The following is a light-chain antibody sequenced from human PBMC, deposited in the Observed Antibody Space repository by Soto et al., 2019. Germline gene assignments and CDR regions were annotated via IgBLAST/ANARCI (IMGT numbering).Light chain of an antibody. V-gene: IGKV3-20*01. CDR2: GAS. Sequence: EIVLTQSPGTLSLSPGEMATLSCTASQSVAGNFLAWYQQRPGQAPRLLIYGASSRATGIPDRFSGSGSGTVFTLTISRLEPEDFAMYYCQQYGSSPTFGQGTKVDIK. CDR1: QSVAGNF. J-gene: IGKJ1*01. CDR3: QQYGSSPT.